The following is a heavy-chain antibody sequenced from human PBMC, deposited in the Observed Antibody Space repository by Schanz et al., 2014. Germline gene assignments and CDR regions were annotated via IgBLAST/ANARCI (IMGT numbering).Heavy chain of an antibody. CDR3: AKVRYSSGWRGDYFDE. CDR1: GFSFSSYS. J-gene: IGHJ4*02. D-gene: IGHD6-25*01. Sequence: EVQLVESGGGLVQPGGSLRLSCAASGFSFSSYSLNWVRQAPGMGLEWVSAISGRDGSTYYADSVRGRFTISRDNSKNTLYLQMNSLRAEDTAVYYCAKVRYSSGWRGDYFDEWGQGTLVTVAS. V-gene: IGHV3-23*04. CDR2: ISGRDGST.